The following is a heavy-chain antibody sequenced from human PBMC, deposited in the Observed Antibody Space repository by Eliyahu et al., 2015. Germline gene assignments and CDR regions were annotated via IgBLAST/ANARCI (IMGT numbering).Heavy chain of an antibody. Sequence: EMQLVQSGAEMKKPGESLKIXCEVSGSISIGXGIGWVRQVPGKGLGWMGIIYPGDSDTKYNPSLQDQVTISVDKSTSTVYLQWRSLKASDTAMYYCARQITFVRGFKNDAFDLWGQGTMVTVS. CDR1: GSISIGXG. D-gene: IGHD3-10*01. V-gene: IGHV5-51*01. J-gene: IGHJ3*01. CDR2: IYPGDSDT. CDR3: ARQITFVRGFKNDAFDL.